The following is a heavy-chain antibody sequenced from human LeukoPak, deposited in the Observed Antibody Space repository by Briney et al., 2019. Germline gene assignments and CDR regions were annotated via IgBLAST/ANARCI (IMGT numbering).Heavy chain of an antibody. V-gene: IGHV3-74*01. J-gene: IGHJ3*02. CDR3: ARGVSGTGPDI. Sequence: GGSLRLSCAASGFTFSSYWMHWVRQAPGKGLVWVSRIKTDGSSTDYADSVKGRFTISRDNAKNTMYLQMNSLRAEDTAVYYCARGVSGTGPDIWGLGTMVIVSS. D-gene: IGHD5/OR15-5a*01. CDR2: IKTDGSST. CDR1: GFTFSSYW.